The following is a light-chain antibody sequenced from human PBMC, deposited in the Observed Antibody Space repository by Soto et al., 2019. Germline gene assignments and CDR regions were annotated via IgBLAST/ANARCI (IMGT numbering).Light chain of an antibody. CDR2: RNN. V-gene: IGLV1-47*01. CDR1: SSNIGSNY. J-gene: IGLJ2*01. CDR3: SAYDDSSVV. Sequence: QSVLTQPPSASGTPGQRVTISCSGSSSNIGSNYVYWYQQLPGTAPKLLIYRNNQRPSGVPDRFSGSKSGTSASLAISGLRSEDESYYYCSAYDDSSVVFGGGTKLTVL.